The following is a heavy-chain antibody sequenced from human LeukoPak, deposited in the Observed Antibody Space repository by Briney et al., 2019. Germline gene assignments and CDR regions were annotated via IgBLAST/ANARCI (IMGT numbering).Heavy chain of an antibody. CDR3: XXSSRSRTAAPDY. V-gene: IGHV1-18*01. Sequence: GASVKVSCKASGYTFTSYGISWVRQAPGQGLEWMGWISAYNGNTNYAQKLQGRVTITTDTSTSTAYMELRSLRSDDTAGYYFXXSSRSRTAAPDYWGQGTLVTVSS. J-gene: IGHJ4*02. CDR1: GYTFTSYG. CDR2: ISAYNGNT. D-gene: IGHD6-13*01.